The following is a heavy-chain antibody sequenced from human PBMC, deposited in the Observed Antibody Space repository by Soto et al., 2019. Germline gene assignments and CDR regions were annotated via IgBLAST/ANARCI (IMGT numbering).Heavy chain of an antibody. D-gene: IGHD3-9*01. V-gene: IGHV3-49*04. Sequence: GGSLRLSCTASGFTFGDYAMNWVRQAPGKGLEWVGFLRSKAYGGTSEYAASVKGRFTISRDDSKSIAYLQMNSLKTEDTAVYYCTRDEGLGNFDYWGQGTLVTV. CDR1: GFTFGDYA. CDR2: LRSKAYGGTS. J-gene: IGHJ4*02. CDR3: TRDEGLGNFDY.